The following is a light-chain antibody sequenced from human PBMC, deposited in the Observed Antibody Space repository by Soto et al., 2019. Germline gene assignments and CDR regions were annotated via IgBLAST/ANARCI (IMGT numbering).Light chain of an antibody. Sequence: DIQMTQSPSSLSASVGDRVTITCRASQGISSSLAWYQQEPGKAPKLLIYEASTLQSGVPSRFSGRGSGTDFTLTISALQPEDFATYDCQQLNSYPFTVGQGTKVDIK. CDR2: EAS. CDR1: QGISSS. V-gene: IGKV1-9*01. CDR3: QQLNSYPFT. J-gene: IGKJ1*01.